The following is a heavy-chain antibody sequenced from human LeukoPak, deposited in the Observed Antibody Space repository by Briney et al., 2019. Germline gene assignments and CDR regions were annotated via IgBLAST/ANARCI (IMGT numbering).Heavy chain of an antibody. CDR3: ARGYCSGGSCYSLGY. CDR1: GYTFSNYG. J-gene: IGHJ4*02. D-gene: IGHD2-15*01. V-gene: IGHV1-2*04. CDR2: INPNSGGT. Sequence: ASVKVSCKASGYTFSNYGISWVRQAPGQGLEWMGWINPNSGGTNYAQKFQGWVTMTRDTSISTAYMELSRLRSDDTAVYYCARGYCSGGSCYSLGYWGQGTLVTVSS.